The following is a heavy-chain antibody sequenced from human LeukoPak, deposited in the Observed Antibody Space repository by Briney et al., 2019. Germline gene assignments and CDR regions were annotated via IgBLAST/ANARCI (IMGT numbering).Heavy chain of an antibody. CDR3: ARAVPQYQLLLSWFDP. D-gene: IGHD2-2*01. J-gene: IGHJ5*02. Sequence: ASVKVSCKASGYTFTSYYMHWVRQAPGQGLEWMGIINPSGGSTSYAQKFQGRVTMTRDTSTSTVYTELSSLRSEDTAVYYCARAVPQYQLLLSWFDPWGQGSLVTVSS. V-gene: IGHV1-46*03. CDR2: INPSGGST. CDR1: GYTFTSYY.